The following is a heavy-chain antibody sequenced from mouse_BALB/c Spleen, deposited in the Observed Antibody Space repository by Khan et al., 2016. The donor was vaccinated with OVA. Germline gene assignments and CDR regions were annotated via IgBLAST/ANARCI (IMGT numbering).Heavy chain of an antibody. V-gene: IGHV1-77*01. D-gene: IGHD1-1*01. Sequence: QVQLQQSGPELVKPGASVKMSCKASGYSFTDYIISWVKQRTGQGLQWIGEIYPGSGSIYYNEKFKGKATLTADKSSNTAYIQLSSLTSEDSAVYFCSRRDYGSSYPCFAYWGQGTLVTVS. J-gene: IGHJ3*01. CDR2: IYPGSGSI. CDR1: GYSFTDYI. CDR3: SRRDYGSSYPCFAY.